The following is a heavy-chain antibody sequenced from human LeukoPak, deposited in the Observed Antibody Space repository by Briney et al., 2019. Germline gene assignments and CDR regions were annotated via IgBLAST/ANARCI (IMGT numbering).Heavy chain of an antibody. D-gene: IGHD5-12*01. CDR1: GSPFTDYY. CDR2: INPNNAGT. Sequence: TLTLSSTASGSPFTDYYMHWLPQAPGQGLESMGRINPNNAGTNYAQKFQGRLAMTRDTSISTAYMELSRLRPDDTAVYYCARDMRRAQLLGDIDWFDPWGQGTLVTVSS. CDR3: ARDMRRAQLLGDIDWFDP. J-gene: IGHJ5*02. V-gene: IGHV1-2*06.